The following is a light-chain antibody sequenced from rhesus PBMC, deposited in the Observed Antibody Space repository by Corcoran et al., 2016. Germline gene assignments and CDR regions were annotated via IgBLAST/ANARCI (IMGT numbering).Light chain of an antibody. CDR1: QGISNN. Sequence: DIQMTQSPSSLSASVGDRVTITGQASQGISNNSAWYQQKPGKVPKLLIYKATTLQSGVPSRFSGSGSRTDFTLPILSLQPEDFATYYCQHGYGTPFTFGPGTKLDIK. CDR3: QHGYGTPFT. CDR2: KAT. J-gene: IGKJ3*01. V-gene: IGKV1-25*01.